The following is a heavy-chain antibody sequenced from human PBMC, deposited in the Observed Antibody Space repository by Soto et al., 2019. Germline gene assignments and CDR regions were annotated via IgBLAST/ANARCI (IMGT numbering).Heavy chain of an antibody. CDR1: GFTFSSAW. J-gene: IGHJ6*03. CDR2: IKGGSSGGAV. CDR3: QWEYYYYFMDV. V-gene: IGHV3-15*01. Sequence: EVQLVESGGGLVEPGGSLSLSCAASGFTFSSAWMSWVRQAPGKGLEWVGRIKGGSSGGAVDYAAPVRGRFTISRDDSRNTVYLQMNSLKTEDTAVYYCQWEYYYYFMDVWGKGTTVTVS. D-gene: IGHD1-26*01.